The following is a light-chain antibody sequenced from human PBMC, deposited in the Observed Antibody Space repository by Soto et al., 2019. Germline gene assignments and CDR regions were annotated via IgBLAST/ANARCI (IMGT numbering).Light chain of an antibody. CDR1: SSDVGGFNS. CDR2: DVN. J-gene: IGLJ1*01. Sequence: QSVLTQPRSVFGSPGQSVTSSCTGTSSDVGGFNSVSWYQQHPGKAPKLMIYDVNKRPSGVPDRFSGSKSGSTASLTISGLQAEDEADYYCCSYAGSYSYAFATGTKVTVL. CDR3: CSYAGSYSYA. V-gene: IGLV2-11*01.